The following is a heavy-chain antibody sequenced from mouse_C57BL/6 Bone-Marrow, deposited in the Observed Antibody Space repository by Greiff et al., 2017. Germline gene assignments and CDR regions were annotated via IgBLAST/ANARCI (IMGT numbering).Heavy chain of an antibody. J-gene: IGHJ3*01. D-gene: IGHD2-3*01. CDR2: IWWDDDK. CDR1: GFSLSTFGMG. CDR3: ARTPYDGYSAWFAY. V-gene: IGHV8-8*01. Sequence: QVTLKESGPGILQPSQTLSLTCSFSGFSLSTFGMGVGWIRQPSGKGLEWLAHIWWDDDKYYNPALKSRLTISKDTSKNQVFLKIAKVDTADTATYYCARTPYDGYSAWFAYWGQGTLVTVSA.